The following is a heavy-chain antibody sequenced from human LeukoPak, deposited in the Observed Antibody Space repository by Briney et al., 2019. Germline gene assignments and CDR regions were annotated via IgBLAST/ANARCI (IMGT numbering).Heavy chain of an antibody. CDR2: INPRGGST. V-gene: IGHV1-46*01. D-gene: IGHD3-22*01. CDR3: ARDTPYDTSGYFFDY. Sequence: ASVKVSCKASGYTFTSYYMHWVRQAPGQGLEWMGIINPRGGSTSYAQKFQGRVTMTRDTSTSTVYMELSSLSSEDTAVYYCARDTPYDTSGYFFDYWGQGTLVTVSS. J-gene: IGHJ4*02. CDR1: GYTFTSYY.